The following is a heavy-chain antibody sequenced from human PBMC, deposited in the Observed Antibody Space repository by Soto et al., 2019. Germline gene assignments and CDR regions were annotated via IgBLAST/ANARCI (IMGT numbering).Heavy chain of an antibody. D-gene: IGHD1-26*01. CDR2: VFWDDGD. J-gene: IGHJ5*02. V-gene: IGHV2-5*04. CDR1: GFSFTTTVAG. Sequence: INLRESGPWLVKPTETLTLTRTCSGFSFTTTVAGAGCIRQPPEEALERLSVVFWDDGDRYSPSLKSRATIAKDPSNNQVVLTMNNMDPMDTDTYYCILIYVSGSWGWYFHAWGQRTQVTVST. CDR3: ILIYVSGSWGWYFHA.